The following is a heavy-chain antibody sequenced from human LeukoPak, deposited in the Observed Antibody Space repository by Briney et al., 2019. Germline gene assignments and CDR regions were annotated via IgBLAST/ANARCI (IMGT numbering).Heavy chain of an antibody. CDR3: ARLRYDILTGCFDY. V-gene: IGHV3-21*01. Sequence: GGSLRLSCAASGFTFSSYSMNWVRQAPGKGLEWVSSISSSSSYIYYADSVKGRFTVSRDNAKNTLYLQMNSLRAEDTAVYFCARLRYDILTGCFDYWGQGTLATVSS. CDR2: ISSSSSYI. CDR1: GFTFSSYS. J-gene: IGHJ4*02. D-gene: IGHD3-9*01.